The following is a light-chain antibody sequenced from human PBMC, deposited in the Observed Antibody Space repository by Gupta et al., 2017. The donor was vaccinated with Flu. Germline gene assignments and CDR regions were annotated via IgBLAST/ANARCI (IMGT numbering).Light chain of an antibody. Sequence: QSAPTQPASVSGSPGQSITISCTGTSSDVGAYNYVSWYQQHPGKAPKLMIYEVSNRPSGVSNRFSGSKSGNTASLTISGLQAEDEADYYCSSYTSSSTRVFGTGTKVTVL. J-gene: IGLJ1*01. CDR3: SSYTSSSTRV. CDR2: EVS. V-gene: IGLV2-14*01. CDR1: SSDVGAYNY.